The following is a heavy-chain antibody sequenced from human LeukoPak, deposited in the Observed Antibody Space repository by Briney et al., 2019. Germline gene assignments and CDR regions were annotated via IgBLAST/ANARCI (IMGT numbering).Heavy chain of an antibody. CDR1: GYIFTGYY. J-gene: IGHJ6*02. CDR3: ARRLTDSSGYYPYYYYGMDV. Sequence: GASVKVSCKASGYIFTGYYIHWVRQAPGQGLEWVGWINPKNGGTNYAQKLQGRATMTIDTSTNTAYMELRSLGSDDTAVYYCARRLTDSSGYYPYYYYGMDVWGQGTTVTVSS. D-gene: IGHD3-22*01. V-gene: IGHV1-2*02. CDR2: INPKNGGT.